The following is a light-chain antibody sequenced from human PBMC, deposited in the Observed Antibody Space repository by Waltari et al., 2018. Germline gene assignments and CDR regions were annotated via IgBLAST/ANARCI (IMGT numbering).Light chain of an antibody. Sequence: QLVLTQSPSAYASLGASVKLSCTLSSGHSFYPIAWHQQQTEKGPRFLMKVNNDGSHMKGDGIPDRFSGSSSGAERYLTISSLQSEDEADYYCQTWGTGTWVFGGGTKLTVL. CDR1: SGHSFYP. CDR3: QTWGTGTWV. CDR2: VNNDGSH. J-gene: IGLJ3*02. V-gene: IGLV4-69*01.